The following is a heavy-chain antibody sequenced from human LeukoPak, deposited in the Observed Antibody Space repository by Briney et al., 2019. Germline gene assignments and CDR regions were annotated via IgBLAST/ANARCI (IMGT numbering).Heavy chain of an antibody. CDR1: GYTFTSYG. V-gene: IGHV1-18*01. CDR2: ISTYNGKP. Sequence: GASVKVSCRASGYTFTSYGISWVRQAPGQGLEWMGWISTYNGKPDSSQKFQGRLTMATETPTSTVYMELRSLRSDDTAIYHCVRDSCSGGVCYLDYWGQGTLVTVSS. CDR3: VRDSCSGGVCYLDY. J-gene: IGHJ4*02. D-gene: IGHD2-15*01.